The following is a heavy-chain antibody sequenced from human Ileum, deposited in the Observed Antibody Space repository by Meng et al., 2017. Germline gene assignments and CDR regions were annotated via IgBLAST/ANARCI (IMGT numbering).Heavy chain of an antibody. D-gene: IGHD3-10*01. Sequence: GESLKISCAASGFMFGSYWMSWLRQAPGKGLEWVANIKEDGSKAFYLDSVKGRFTISRDNAKASVFLRMDSLRAEDTATYYCARDLFYYNSGSYPHYWGQGTLVTVDS. CDR2: IKEDGSKA. CDR1: GFMFGSYW. V-gene: IGHV3-7*01. CDR3: ARDLFYYNSGSYPHY. J-gene: IGHJ4*02.